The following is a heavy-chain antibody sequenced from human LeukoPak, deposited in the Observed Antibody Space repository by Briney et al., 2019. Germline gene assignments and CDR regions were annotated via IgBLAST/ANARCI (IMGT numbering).Heavy chain of an antibody. CDR1: GFTFSRYS. J-gene: IGHJ4*02. CDR3: ARAATIFGVVTNFDY. V-gene: IGHV3-21*01. D-gene: IGHD3-3*01. CDR2: ISSRSSYI. Sequence: GGSLRLSCAASGFTFSRYSMNWVRQAPGKGLEWVSCISSRSSYIYYAASVKGRFTISRDNAKNSLYLQMNSLRAEDTAVYYCARAATIFGVVTNFDYWGQGTLVTVSS.